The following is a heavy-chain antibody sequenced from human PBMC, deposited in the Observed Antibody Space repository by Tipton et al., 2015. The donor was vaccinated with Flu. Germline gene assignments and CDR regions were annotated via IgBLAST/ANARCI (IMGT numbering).Heavy chain of an antibody. V-gene: IGHV4-39*07. CDR1: GGSISSSSYY. J-gene: IGHJ4*02. Sequence: TLSLTCTVSGGSISSSSYYWGWTRQPTGKGLEWIGRIYYSGSTYYNPSLKSRVTISVDTSKNQFSLKLSSVTAADTAVYYCASFALRDFYFDYWGQGTLVTVSS. CDR2: IYYSGST. D-gene: IGHD3-16*01. CDR3: ASFALRDFYFDY.